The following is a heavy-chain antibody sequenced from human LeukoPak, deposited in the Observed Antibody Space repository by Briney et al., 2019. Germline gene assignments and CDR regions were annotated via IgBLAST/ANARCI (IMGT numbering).Heavy chain of an antibody. V-gene: IGHV4-34*01. CDR3: ARWVDLTVY. CDR2: FDHTGTT. J-gene: IGHJ4*02. D-gene: IGHD3-9*01. CDR1: GGSFSGYY. Sequence: PSETLSLTCAVYGGSFSGYYWGWIRQPPGKGLEWIGSFDHTGTTYYNPSLKSRVTTSVDTSNNQFSLRLSSVTAADTAVYYCARWVDLTVYWGQGTLVTVSS.